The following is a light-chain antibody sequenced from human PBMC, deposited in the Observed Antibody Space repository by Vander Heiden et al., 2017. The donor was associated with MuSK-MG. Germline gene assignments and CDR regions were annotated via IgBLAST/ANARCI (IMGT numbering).Light chain of an antibody. CDR3: QQDCSSSST. CDR1: QSVSSSY. CDR2: GAS. J-gene: IGKJ1*01. Sequence: EIVLTQSPGPLSLSPGERATLSCRASQSVSSSYLAWYQQKPGQAPRLLIYGASSRATGIPDTFSGSGSGTDFTLTISRLEPEDFAVYYCQQDCSSSSTFGQGTKLEIK. V-gene: IGKV3-20*01.